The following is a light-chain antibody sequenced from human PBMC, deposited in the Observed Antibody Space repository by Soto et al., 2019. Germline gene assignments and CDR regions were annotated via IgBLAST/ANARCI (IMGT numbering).Light chain of an antibody. CDR3: CSFAGRTFV. Sequence: QSALTQPRSVSGSPGQSVTVSCTGTRSDVGGYDYVAWYQQHPGKAPKLMISDVNKRPSGVPDRFSGSKSGNTASLTISGLRAEDEADYYCCSFAGRTFVFGSGTEVTVL. CDR2: DVN. J-gene: IGLJ1*01. CDR1: RSDVGGYDY. V-gene: IGLV2-11*01.